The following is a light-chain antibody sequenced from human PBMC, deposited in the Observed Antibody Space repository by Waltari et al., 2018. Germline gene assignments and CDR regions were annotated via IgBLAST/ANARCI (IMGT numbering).Light chain of an antibody. Sequence: QSALTQPASVSGSPGQSITISCTGTTSDLGGYNYVSWYHQHPGKAPNLIIFDVSCRPSGVSNRFSGSKSANTASLIISGLQAEDEADYYCCSFTSSSTWVFGGGTKLTVL. CDR2: DVS. CDR1: TSDLGGYNY. V-gene: IGLV2-14*03. J-gene: IGLJ3*02. CDR3: CSFTSSSTWV.